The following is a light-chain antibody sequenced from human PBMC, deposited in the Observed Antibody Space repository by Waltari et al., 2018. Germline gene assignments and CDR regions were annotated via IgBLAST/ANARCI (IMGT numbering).Light chain of an antibody. Sequence: QSALTQPAAVSGSPGQSITISCTGAGTDIGGFDFVSWYQQPPGEVPKLLISGVSDRPSGISPRFSGSKSGSTASLTISGLQAEDEADYFCASYTNTNTLLIFGGGTKLTVL. CDR2: GVS. CDR1: GTDIGGFDF. CDR3: ASYTNTNTLLI. J-gene: IGLJ2*01. V-gene: IGLV2-14*01.